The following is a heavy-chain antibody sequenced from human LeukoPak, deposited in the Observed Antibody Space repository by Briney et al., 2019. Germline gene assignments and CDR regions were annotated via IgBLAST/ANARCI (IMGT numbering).Heavy chain of an antibody. D-gene: IGHD3-22*01. Sequence: PGGSLRLSCAASGFTFSSYGMHWVRQAPGKGLEWVAVISYDGSNKYYADSVKGRFTISRDNSKNTLYLQMNSLRAEDTAVYYCAKGFGNYYDSSGYSPPDYWGQGTLVTVSS. CDR3: AKGFGNYYDSSGYSPPDY. V-gene: IGHV3-30*18. CDR2: ISYDGSNK. CDR1: GFTFSSYG. J-gene: IGHJ4*02.